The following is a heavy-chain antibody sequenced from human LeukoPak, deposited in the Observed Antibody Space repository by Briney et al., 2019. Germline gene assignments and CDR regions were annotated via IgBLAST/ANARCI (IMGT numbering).Heavy chain of an antibody. D-gene: IGHD3-10*01. Sequence: SETLSLTCTVSGGSISSYYWSWIRQPPGKGLEWIGYIYYTGSTNYNPSLTSRVTISVDTSKNQFSLKLSSVTAADTAVYYCARERYYGSGSGYYYYYYMDVWGKGTTVTISS. CDR1: GGSISSYY. CDR2: IYYTGST. CDR3: ARERYYGSGSGYYYYYYMDV. V-gene: IGHV4-59*01. J-gene: IGHJ6*03.